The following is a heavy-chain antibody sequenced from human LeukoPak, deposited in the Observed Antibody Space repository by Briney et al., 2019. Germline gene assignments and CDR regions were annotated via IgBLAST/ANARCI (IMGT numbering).Heavy chain of an antibody. D-gene: IGHD3-3*02. CDR1: GGSISSYY. J-gene: IGHJ6*02. CDR2: IYYSGST. V-gene: IGHV4-59*08. Sequence: PSETLSLTCTVSGGSISSYYWSWIRQPPGKGLEWIGYIYYSGSTNYNPSLKSRVTISVDTSKNQFSLKLSSVTAADTAVYYCARHGIQYYYYGMDVWGQGTTVTVSS. CDR3: ARHGIQYYYYGMDV.